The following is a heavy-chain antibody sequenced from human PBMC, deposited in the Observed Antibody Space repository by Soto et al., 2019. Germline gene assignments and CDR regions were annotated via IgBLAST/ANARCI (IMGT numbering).Heavy chain of an antibody. CDR1: GGTFSSYA. CDR2: IIPIFGTA. D-gene: IGHD3-10*01. CDR3: ARAFRRGPASNYFEY. Sequence: QVQLVQSGAEVKKPVSSVKVSCKASGGTFSSYAISWVRQAPGHGLEWMGGIIPIFGTANYAQKFQGRVTITADESTSTVYMELSSLISEDTAVYYCARAFRRGPASNYFEYWGQRTLFTVSS. V-gene: IGHV1-69*01. J-gene: IGHJ4*02.